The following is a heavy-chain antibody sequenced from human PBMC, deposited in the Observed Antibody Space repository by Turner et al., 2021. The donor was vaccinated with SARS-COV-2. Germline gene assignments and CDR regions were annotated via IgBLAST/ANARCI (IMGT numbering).Heavy chain of an antibody. CDR3: ARDHRPVVVPAAKRAGSYYYGMDV. V-gene: IGHV3-21*01. Sequence: EVQLVESGGGLVKPGGSLRLSCAASGFTFSSYSMNRVRQAPGKGLEWVSSISSSSCYIYYADSVKGRFTISRDNAKNSLYLQMNSLRAEDTAVYYCARDHRPVVVPAAKRAGSYYYGMDVWGQGTTVTVSS. J-gene: IGHJ6*02. CDR1: GFTFSSYS. CDR2: ISSSSCYI. D-gene: IGHD2-2*01.